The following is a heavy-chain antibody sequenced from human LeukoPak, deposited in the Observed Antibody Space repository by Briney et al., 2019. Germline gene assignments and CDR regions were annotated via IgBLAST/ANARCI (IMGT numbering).Heavy chain of an antibody. CDR3: VREYCGSASCYRYYFDY. CDR2: IIPIFGTA. V-gene: IGHV1-69*05. J-gene: IGHJ4*02. D-gene: IGHD2-2*01. Sequence: SVKVSCKASGGTFSSYAISWVRQAPGQGLEWMGGIIPIFGTANYAQKLQGRVTMTTDTSTSTAYMELRSLRSDDTAVYYCVREYCGSASCYRYYFDYWGQGTLVTVSS. CDR1: GGTFSSYA.